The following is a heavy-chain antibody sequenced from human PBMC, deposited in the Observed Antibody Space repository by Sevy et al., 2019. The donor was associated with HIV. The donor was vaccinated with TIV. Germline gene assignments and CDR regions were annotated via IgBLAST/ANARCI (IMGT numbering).Heavy chain of an antibody. D-gene: IGHD2-15*01. CDR3: ARAFCSGGRCYSLAS. CDR2: ISPHNGDT. J-gene: IGHJ5*01. Sequence: ASVKVSCKISGYTFTSYRITWVRQAPGQGLECMGWISPHNGDTNYAQKLQGRVSMITDTSTSTAYMELRNLRSDATAVYYCARAFCSGGRCYSLASWGQGTLVTVSS. CDR1: GYTFTSYR. V-gene: IGHV1-18*01.